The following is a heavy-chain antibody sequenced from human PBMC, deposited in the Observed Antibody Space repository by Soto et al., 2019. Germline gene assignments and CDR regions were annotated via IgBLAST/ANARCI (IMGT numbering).Heavy chain of an antibody. CDR3: VREIIQVLGSIRWFDP. V-gene: IGHV3-74*01. D-gene: IGHD3-10*01. Sequence: GGSLRLSCVASGFTFSNFWMHWVREVPGKGLMWVSRIRGDGSSPRYADSVEGRFTIFRDNAQNTLYLQMNSLRVDDTAVYYCVREIIQVLGSIRWFDPWGQGTLVTVSS. CDR2: IRGDGSSP. J-gene: IGHJ5*02. CDR1: GFTFSNFW.